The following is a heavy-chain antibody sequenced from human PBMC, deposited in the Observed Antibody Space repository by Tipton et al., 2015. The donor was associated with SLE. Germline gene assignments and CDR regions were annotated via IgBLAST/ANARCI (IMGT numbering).Heavy chain of an antibody. CDR2: IYYSGST. J-gene: IGHJ5*02. D-gene: IGHD3-3*01. V-gene: IGHV4-39*06. CDR3: ARGYYDFWSGYYIGNWFDP. Sequence: TLSLTCSVSGGSISSSSYYWGWIRQPPGKGLEWTGSIYYSGSTSYNPSLKSRVTISVDTSKNQFPLKLSSVTAADTAVYYCARGYYDFWSGYYIGNWFDPWGQGTLVTVSS. CDR1: GGSISSSSYY.